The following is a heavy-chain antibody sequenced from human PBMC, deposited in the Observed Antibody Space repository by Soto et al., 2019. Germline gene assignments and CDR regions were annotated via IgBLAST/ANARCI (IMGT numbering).Heavy chain of an antibody. CDR2: ISSSGSTI. CDR3: ARAPKYYDILTGHHTHGMDV. CDR1: GFTFSDYY. J-gene: IGHJ6*02. V-gene: IGHV3-11*01. D-gene: IGHD3-9*01. Sequence: PGGSLRLSCAASGFTFSDYYMSWIRQAPGKGLEWVSYISSSGSTIYYADSVKGRFTISRDNAKNSLYLQMNSLRAEDTAVYYCARAPKYYDILTGHHTHGMDVWGQGTMVTVSS.